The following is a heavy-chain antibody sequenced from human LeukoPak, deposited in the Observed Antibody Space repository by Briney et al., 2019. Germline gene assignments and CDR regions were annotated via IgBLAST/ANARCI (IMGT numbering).Heavy chain of an antibody. V-gene: IGHV3-21*01. CDR1: GFIFSRDS. CDR2: ISRDSDIR. D-gene: IGHD6-19*01. J-gene: IGHJ4*02. Sequence: GGSLRLSCAASGFIFSRDSMNWVRQAQWISYISRDSDIRYYADSVKGRFTISRDNAKNSLYLQMNSLRAEDSAVYYCAREGSSGWQRKIDYWGQGTLVTVSS. CDR3: AREGSSGWQRKIDY.